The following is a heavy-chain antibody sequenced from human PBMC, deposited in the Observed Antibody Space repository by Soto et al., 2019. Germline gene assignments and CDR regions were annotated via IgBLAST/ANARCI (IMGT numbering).Heavy chain of an antibody. J-gene: IGHJ4*02. CDR3: ARDFPADIVVVVAATQTIDLPDY. CDR1: GFTFSSYA. D-gene: IGHD2-15*01. Sequence: PGGSLRLSCAASGFTFSSYAMHWVRQAPGKGLEWEAVISYDGSNKYYADSVKGRFTISRDNPKNTLYLQMNSLRAEDTAVYYCARDFPADIVVVVAATQTIDLPDYWGQGTLVTVSS. CDR2: ISYDGSNK. V-gene: IGHV3-30-3*01.